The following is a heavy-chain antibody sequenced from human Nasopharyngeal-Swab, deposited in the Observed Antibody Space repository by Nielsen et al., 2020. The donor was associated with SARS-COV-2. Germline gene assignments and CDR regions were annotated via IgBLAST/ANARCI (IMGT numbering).Heavy chain of an antibody. D-gene: IGHD2-15*01. CDR1: GFTFSSFG. CDR2: VSADGKTQ. CDR3: GGGTCCPSYLDF. V-gene: IGHV3-30*02. J-gene: IGHJ4*02. Sequence: GESLKISCAASGFTFSSFGMHWVRQAPGKGPEWVAVVSADGKTQYYADSMKGRFTISRDNSKDTLYLQIDSLRVEDTAVYYCGGGTCCPSYLDFWGQGTLVTVST.